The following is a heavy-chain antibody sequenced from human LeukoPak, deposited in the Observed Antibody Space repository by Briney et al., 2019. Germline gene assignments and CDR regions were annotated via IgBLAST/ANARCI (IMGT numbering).Heavy chain of an antibody. D-gene: IGHD2-15*01. CDR2: ISSSSSYI. CDR3: ARDPDQRMYYFDY. V-gene: IGHV3-21*01. CDR1: RFTFSSYS. Sequence: GGSLRLSCAASRFTFSSYSMNWVRQAPGKGLEWVSSISSSSSYIYYADSVKGRFTISRDNAKNSLYLQMNSLRAEDTAVYYCARDPDQRMYYFDYWGQGTLVTVSS. J-gene: IGHJ4*02.